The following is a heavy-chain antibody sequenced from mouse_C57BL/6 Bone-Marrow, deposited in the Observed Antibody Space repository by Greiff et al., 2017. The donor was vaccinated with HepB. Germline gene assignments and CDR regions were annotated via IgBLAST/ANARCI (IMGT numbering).Heavy chain of an antibody. CDR1: GYTFTSYW. Sequence: QVQLQQPGAELVKPGASVKVSCKASGYTFTSYWMHWVKQRPGQGLEWIGRIHPSDSDTNYNQKFKGKATLTVDKSSSTAYMQLSSLTSEDSAVYYCARRPDYYGSSYLAYWGQGTLVTVSA. CDR3: ARRPDYYGSSYLAY. J-gene: IGHJ3*01. V-gene: IGHV1-74*01. CDR2: IHPSDSDT. D-gene: IGHD1-1*01.